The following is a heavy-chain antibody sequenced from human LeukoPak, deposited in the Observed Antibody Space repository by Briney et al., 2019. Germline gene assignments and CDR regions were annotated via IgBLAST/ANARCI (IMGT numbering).Heavy chain of an antibody. CDR2: ISYDGSNK. Sequence: GGSLRLSCAASGFTFSSYAMHWVRQAPGKGLEWVAVISYDGSNKYYADSVKGRFTISRDNSKNTLYLQMNSLSAEDTAVYYCARDLGLLWFGELLGWGQGTLVTVSS. CDR3: ARDLGLLWFGELLG. CDR1: GFTFSSYA. V-gene: IGHV3-30*04. J-gene: IGHJ4*02. D-gene: IGHD3-10*01.